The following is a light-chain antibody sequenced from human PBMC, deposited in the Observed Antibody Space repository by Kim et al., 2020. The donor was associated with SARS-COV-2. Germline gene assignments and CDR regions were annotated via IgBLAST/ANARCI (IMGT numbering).Light chain of an antibody. CDR1: SNNIGFYNY. Sequence: QSALTQPRSVSGSPGQSVTISCTGASNNIGFYNYVSWYQHHPGRAPKLIIYDVTKRPSGVPDLFSGSKSGNTASLTVSGLQSEDEADYYCCSYAGDYVIFGGGTQLTVL. CDR3: CSYAGDYVI. V-gene: IGLV2-11*01. CDR2: DVT. J-gene: IGLJ2*01.